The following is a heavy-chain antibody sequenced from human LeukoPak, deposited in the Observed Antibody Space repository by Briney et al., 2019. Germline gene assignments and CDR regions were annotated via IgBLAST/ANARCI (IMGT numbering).Heavy chain of an antibody. CDR2: IKSKTDGGTT. CDR1: GFTFSNAW. CDR3: TTDGEVDYDILTGPPLGDY. Sequence: GGSLRLSCAASGFTFSNAWMSWVRQAPGKGLEWVGRIKSKTDGGTTDYAAPVKGRFTISRDDSKNTLYLQMNSLKTEDTAVYYCTTDGEVDYDILTGPPLGDYWGQGTLVTVSS. V-gene: IGHV3-15*01. D-gene: IGHD3-9*01. J-gene: IGHJ4*02.